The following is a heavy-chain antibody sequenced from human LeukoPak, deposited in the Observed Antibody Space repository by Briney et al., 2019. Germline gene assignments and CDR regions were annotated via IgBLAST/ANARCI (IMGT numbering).Heavy chain of an antibody. CDR3: ARHRRSGWFHKNWFDP. Sequence: PSQTLSLTCAVSGGSISSGGYSWSWIRQPPGKGLEWIGEINHSGSTNYNPSLKSRVTISVDTSKNQFSLKLSSVTAADTAVYYCARHRRSGWFHKNWFDPWGQGTLVTVSS. CDR1: GGSISSGGYS. J-gene: IGHJ5*02. CDR2: INHSGST. V-gene: IGHV4-30-2*01. D-gene: IGHD2-15*01.